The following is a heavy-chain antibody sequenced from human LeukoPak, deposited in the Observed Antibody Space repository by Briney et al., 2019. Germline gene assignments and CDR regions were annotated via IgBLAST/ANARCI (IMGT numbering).Heavy chain of an antibody. Sequence: GGSLRLSCAASGFTFSSYSMNWVRQAPGKGLEWVSSISSSSSYIYYADSVKGRFTISRDNAKNSLYLQMNSLRAEDTAVHYCARVSSGWYMRDYWGQGTLVTVSS. CDR2: ISSSSSYI. V-gene: IGHV3-21*01. CDR1: GFTFSSYS. CDR3: ARVSSGWYMRDY. J-gene: IGHJ4*02. D-gene: IGHD6-19*01.